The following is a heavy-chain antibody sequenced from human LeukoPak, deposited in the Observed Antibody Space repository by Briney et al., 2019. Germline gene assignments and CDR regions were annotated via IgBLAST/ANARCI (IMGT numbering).Heavy chain of an antibody. V-gene: IGHV4-30-4*07. J-gene: IGHJ4*02. CDR3: ARDPGHYFDT. CDR1: GGSINSRGYS. CDR2: IHYTGNT. Sequence: PSETLSLTCGVSGGSINSRGYSWSWIRQPPGKGLEWIASIHYTGNTYYNPSLKSRVTISSDRSKNRFSLKLRSVTAADTAMYYCARDPGHYFDTWGQGTLLTVSS.